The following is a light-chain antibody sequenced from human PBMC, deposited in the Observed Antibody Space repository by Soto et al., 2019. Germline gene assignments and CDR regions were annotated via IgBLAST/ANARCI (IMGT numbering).Light chain of an antibody. CDR1: QSISNS. J-gene: IGKJ5*01. Sequence: ETVMTQSPATLSLSPGKTATLSCRASQSISNSLVWYQQRPGQAPRLLISGASTRATGVPVRFRGSGSGTQFSLTITNLQSEDSAVYYCQQYSDWPLTFGQGTRLDI. V-gene: IGKV3-15*01. CDR2: GAS. CDR3: QQYSDWPLT.